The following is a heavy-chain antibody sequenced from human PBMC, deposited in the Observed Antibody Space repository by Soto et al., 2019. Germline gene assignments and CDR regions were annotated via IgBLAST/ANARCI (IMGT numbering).Heavy chain of an antibody. CDR2: IYWDDDK. CDR1: GFSLTTSGVG. CDR3: AHRMGDYSNLNWFDP. D-gene: IGHD4-4*01. V-gene: IGHV2-5*02. Sequence: QITLRESGPTLVKPTQTLTLTCTFSGFSLTTSGVGVGWIRQPPREALEWLALIYWDDDKRYSPSLKSRVTITKDTSKNQVVLTMTNMDPVDTATSYCAHRMGDYSNLNWFDPWGQGTLVTVSS. J-gene: IGHJ5*02.